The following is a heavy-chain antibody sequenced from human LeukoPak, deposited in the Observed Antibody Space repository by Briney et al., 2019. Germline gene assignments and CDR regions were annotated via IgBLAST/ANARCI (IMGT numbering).Heavy chain of an antibody. J-gene: IGHJ4*02. D-gene: IGHD6-6*01. CDR2: IYYSGST. Sequence: PSETLSLTCTVSGGSISSGGYYWSWIRQHPGKGLEWIGYIYYSGSTNYNPSLKSRVTISVDTSKNQFSLKLSSVTAADTAVYYCARHGHSSSSFYFDYWGQGTLVTVSS. V-gene: IGHV4-61*08. CDR3: ARHGHSSSSFYFDY. CDR1: GGSISSGGYY.